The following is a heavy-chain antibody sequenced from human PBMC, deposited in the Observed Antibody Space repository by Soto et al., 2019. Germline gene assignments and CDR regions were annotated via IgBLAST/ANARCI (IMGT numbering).Heavy chain of an antibody. CDR2: IYYSGST. J-gene: IGHJ4*02. V-gene: IGHV4-59*12. CDR1: GVSISSYY. Sequence: SETLSLTCTVSGVSISSYYWSWIRQPPGKGLEWIGYIYYSGSTNYNPSLKSRVTISVDTSKNQFSLKLSSVTAADTAVYYCARGDSDYWGQGTLVTVSS. CDR3: ARGDSDY.